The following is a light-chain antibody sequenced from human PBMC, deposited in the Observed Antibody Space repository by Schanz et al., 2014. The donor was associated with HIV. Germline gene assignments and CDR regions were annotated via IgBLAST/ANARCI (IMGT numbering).Light chain of an antibody. J-gene: IGLJ2*01. CDR2: SNS. Sequence: QSVLTQPPSASGTPGQRVTISCSGSSSNIGSNTVNWYQQFPGTAPKLLIYSNSRRPSGVPDRFSGSKSGTSASLAISGLQSADEAEYYCAAWDDSLNGVVFGGGTKVTVL. CDR1: SSNIGSNT. V-gene: IGLV1-44*01. CDR3: AAWDDSLNGVV.